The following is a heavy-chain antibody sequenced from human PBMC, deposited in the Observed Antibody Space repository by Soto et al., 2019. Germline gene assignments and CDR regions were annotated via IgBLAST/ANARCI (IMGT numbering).Heavy chain of an antibody. J-gene: IGHJ3*02. D-gene: IGHD3-3*01. V-gene: IGHV4-39*01. CDR1: GGSISSSSYY. CDR2: IYYSGST. CDR3: ARHMVFFGVVIGVYAFDI. Sequence: QLQLQESGPGLVKPSETLSLTCTVSGGSISSSSYYWGWIRQPPGKGLEWIGSIYYSGSTYYNPSLKSRVTISVDTSKNQFSLKLSSVTAADTAVYYCARHMVFFGVVIGVYAFDIWGQGTMVTVSS.